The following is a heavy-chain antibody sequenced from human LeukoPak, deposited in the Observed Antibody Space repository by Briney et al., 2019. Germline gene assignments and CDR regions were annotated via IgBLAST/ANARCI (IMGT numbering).Heavy chain of an antibody. Sequence: ASVKVSCKASGYTFTGYYMHWVRQAPGQGLEAMGWINPNSGGTDDAHKLQGRVTMPRDTSIRTAYTELSRLRTDDTAVSYCARSFPVRSHCSSTSCCTQVDAFDIWGQGTMVTVSS. D-gene: IGHD2-2*02. CDR2: INPNSGGT. V-gene: IGHV1-2*07. CDR1: GYTFTGYY. CDR3: ARSFPVRSHCSSTSCCTQVDAFDI. J-gene: IGHJ3*02.